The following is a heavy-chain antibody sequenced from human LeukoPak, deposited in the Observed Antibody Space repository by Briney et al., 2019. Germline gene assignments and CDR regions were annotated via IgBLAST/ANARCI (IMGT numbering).Heavy chain of an antibody. CDR1: GYTFTSYD. J-gene: IGHJ6*03. CDR2: MNPNSGNT. D-gene: IGHD6-19*01. V-gene: IGHV1-8*01. Sequence: ASVNVSCKASGYTFTSYDINWVRQATGQGLEWMGWMNPNSGNTGYAQKFQGRVTMTRNTSISTAYMELSSLRSEDTAVYYCARIAVAGYYYYYYMDVWGKGTTVTVSS. CDR3: ARIAVAGYYYYYYMDV.